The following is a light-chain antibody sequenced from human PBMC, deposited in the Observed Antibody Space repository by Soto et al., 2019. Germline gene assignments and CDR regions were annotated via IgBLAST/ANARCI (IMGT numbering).Light chain of an antibody. CDR1: QSVTNS. CDR3: QQHISWPLT. CDR2: DAS. V-gene: IGKV3-11*01. J-gene: IGKJ5*01. Sequence: EIVLTQSPATLSLSPGERATLSCRASQSVTNSLAWYQQKPGQAPRLLVYDASNRATGIPTRFSGSGSGTDFTLTISNLEPEDFAVYYCQQHISWPLTFGGGTRLEIK.